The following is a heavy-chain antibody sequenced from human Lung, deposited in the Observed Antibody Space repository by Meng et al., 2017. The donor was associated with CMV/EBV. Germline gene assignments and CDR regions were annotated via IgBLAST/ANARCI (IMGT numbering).Heavy chain of an antibody. CDR2: IREDGSSK. J-gene: IGHJ4*02. D-gene: IGHD2-2*02. CDR1: GFTFSTSW. V-gene: IGHV3-7*01. CDR3: ARAGLGYCSVTSCYNDY. Sequence: ESXKISXAASGFTFSTSWMTWVRQAPGKGLEWVANIREDGSSKYYADPVKGRFTISRDNAKNSLFLQMSSLRAEDTAMYYCARAGLGYCSVTSCYNDYWGQGTLVPVPS.